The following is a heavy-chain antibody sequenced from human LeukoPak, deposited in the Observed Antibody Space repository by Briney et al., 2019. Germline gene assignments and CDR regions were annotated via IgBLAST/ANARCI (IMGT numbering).Heavy chain of an antibody. CDR1: GFTFSDYY. D-gene: IGHD6-6*01. V-gene: IGHV3-11*01. J-gene: IGHJ4*02. CDR2: ISSSGSTI. Sequence: GGSLRLSCAASGFTFSDYYMSWIPQAPGRGLEGVSYISSSGSTIYYADSVKGRFTISRDNAKKSLYLQINSLRAEDTAVYYCAVDYYSSSDYWGQGTLVTVSS. CDR3: AVDYYSSSDY.